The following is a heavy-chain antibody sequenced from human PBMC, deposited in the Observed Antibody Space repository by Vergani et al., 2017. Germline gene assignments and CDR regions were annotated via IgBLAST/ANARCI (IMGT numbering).Heavy chain of an antibody. CDR3: VRDAGSYENFFDS. Sequence: EVQLLESGGSLKQPGGSVRLSCAASGFTFSTYAMHWVPPAPGKGLEWVSALTGGGESTYYADSFKGRFIISRDNSRDTLYLQMNSLRPEDTATYYCVRDAGSYENFFDSWGQGTLVTVSS. CDR2: LTGGGEST. D-gene: IGHD1-26*01. CDR1: GFTFSTYA. J-gene: IGHJ4*02. V-gene: IGHV3-23*01.